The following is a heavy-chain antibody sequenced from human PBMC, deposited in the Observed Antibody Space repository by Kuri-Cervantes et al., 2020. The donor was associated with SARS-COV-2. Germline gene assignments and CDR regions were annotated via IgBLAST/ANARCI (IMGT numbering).Heavy chain of an antibody. Sequence: SVKVSCKASGGTFSSYAISWVRQAPGQGLEWMGGIIPIFGTANYAQKFQGRVTITTDESTSTACMELSSLRSEDTAVYYCATRGSGEQLDGGYYYMDVWGKGTTVTVSS. J-gene: IGHJ6*03. CDR3: ATRGSGEQLDGGYYYMDV. CDR2: IIPIFGTA. CDR1: GGTFSSYA. V-gene: IGHV1-69*05. D-gene: IGHD6-13*01.